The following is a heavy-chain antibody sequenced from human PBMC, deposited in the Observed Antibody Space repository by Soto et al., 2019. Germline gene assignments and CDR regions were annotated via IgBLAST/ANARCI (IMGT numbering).Heavy chain of an antibody. V-gene: IGHV3-30-3*01. D-gene: IGHD6-6*01. Sequence: GGSLRLSCAASGFTFSSYAMHWVRQAPGKGLEWVAVISYDGSNKYYADSVKGRFTISRDNSKNTLYLQMNSPRAEDTAVYYCARDSTSEQLVLFFDYWGQGTLVTVSS. CDR1: GFTFSSYA. CDR2: ISYDGSNK. J-gene: IGHJ4*02. CDR3: ARDSTSEQLVLFFDY.